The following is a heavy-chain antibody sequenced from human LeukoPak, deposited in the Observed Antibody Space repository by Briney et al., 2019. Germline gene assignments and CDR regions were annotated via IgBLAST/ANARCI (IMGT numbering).Heavy chain of an antibody. CDR2: MGGSGANT. J-gene: IGHJ4*02. D-gene: IGHD1-26*01. CDR1: GFTFSSYA. CDR3: ARDGKAKNDY. V-gene: IGHV3-64*02. Sequence: GGSLRLSCAVSGFTFSSYAMQWVRQAPDKRLEYVSGMGGSGANTHYADSVKGRFTMSRDNSRDTLYLQMGSLRPEDTAVYYCARDGKAKNDYWGQGTLVTVST.